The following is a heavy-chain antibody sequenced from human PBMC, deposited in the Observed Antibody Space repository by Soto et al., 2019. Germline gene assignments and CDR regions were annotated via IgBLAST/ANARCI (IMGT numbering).Heavy chain of an antibody. CDR1: GFTFSGSA. V-gene: IGHV3-73*01. CDR3: TRRGTTADYGMDV. Sequence: GGSLRLSCAASGFTFSGSAMHWVRQASGKGLEWVGRIRSKANSYATAYAASVKGRFTISRDDSKNPAYLQMNSLKTEDTAVYYCTRRGTTADYGMDVWGQGTTVTVSS. CDR2: IRSKANSYAT. J-gene: IGHJ6*02. D-gene: IGHD4-17*01.